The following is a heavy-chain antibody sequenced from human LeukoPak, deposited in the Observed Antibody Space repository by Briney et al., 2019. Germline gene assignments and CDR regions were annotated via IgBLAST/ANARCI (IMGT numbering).Heavy chain of an antibody. J-gene: IGHJ4*02. D-gene: IGHD2-2*01. CDR3: ARTLPIVVVPAATFAFDY. CDR2: INHSGST. V-gene: IGHV4-34*01. CDR1: GGSFSGYY. Sequence: SETLSLTCAVYGGSFSGYYWSWIRQPPGKGLEWIGEINHSGSTNNNPSLKSRVTISVDTSKNQFSLKLSSVTAADTAVYYCARTLPIVVVPAATFAFDYWGQGTLVTVSS.